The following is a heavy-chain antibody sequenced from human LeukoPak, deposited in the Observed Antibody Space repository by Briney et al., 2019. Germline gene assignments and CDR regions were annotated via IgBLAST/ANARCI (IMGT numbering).Heavy chain of an antibody. J-gene: IGHJ5*02. D-gene: IGHD2-21*01. V-gene: IGHV1-69*13. CDR1: GGTFSSYA. Sequence: ASVKVSCKASGGTFSSYAISWVRQAPGQGLEWMGGIIPIFGTSNYAEKFQDRVSITADESTSTAYMELSSLRSEDTAVYYCATSENPVAIPITWGRGTLVSVSS. CDR3: ATSENPVAIPIT. CDR2: IIPIFGTS.